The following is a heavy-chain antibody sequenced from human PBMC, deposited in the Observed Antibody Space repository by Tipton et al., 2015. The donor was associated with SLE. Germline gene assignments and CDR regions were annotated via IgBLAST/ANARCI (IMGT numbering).Heavy chain of an antibody. CDR2: ISSSSSYI. CDR3: ARVTRYSGYFFDY. J-gene: IGHJ4*02. Sequence: GSLRLSCAASGVSFRNYNMNWVRQAPGKGLEWVSSISSSSSYIYYADSVKGRFTISRDNAKNSLYLQMNSLRAEDTAVYYCARVTRYSGYFFDYWGQGTLVTVSS. D-gene: IGHD5-12*01. CDR1: GVSFRNYN. V-gene: IGHV3-21*01.